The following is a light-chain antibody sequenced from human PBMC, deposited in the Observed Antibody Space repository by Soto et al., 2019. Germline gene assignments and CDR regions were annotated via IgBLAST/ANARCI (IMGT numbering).Light chain of an antibody. CDR2: EVN. J-gene: IGLJ1*01. Sequence: QSALTQPPSASGSPGQSVAISCTGTSXDVGGYNYVSWYQQHPGKAPKLMIYEVNKRPSGVPDRFSGSKSGNTASLTASGLQAEDEADYYCSASAGRSNVFGTGTKVTVL. V-gene: IGLV2-8*01. CDR1: SXDVGGYNY. CDR3: SASAGRSNV.